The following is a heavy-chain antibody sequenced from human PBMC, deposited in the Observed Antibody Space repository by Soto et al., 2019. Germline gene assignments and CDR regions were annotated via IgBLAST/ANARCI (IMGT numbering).Heavy chain of an antibody. D-gene: IGHD3-10*01. V-gene: IGHV1-2*04. CDR3: ARSHRFTSDYYYGMDV. CDR1: GYTFTGYY. CDR2: INPNSGGT. J-gene: IGHJ6*02. Sequence: ASVKVSCKASGYTFTGYYTHWVRQAPGQGLEWMGWINPNSGGTNYAQKFQGWVTMTRDTSISTAYMELSRLRSDDMAVYYCARSHRFTSDYYYGMDVWGQGTTVTVSS.